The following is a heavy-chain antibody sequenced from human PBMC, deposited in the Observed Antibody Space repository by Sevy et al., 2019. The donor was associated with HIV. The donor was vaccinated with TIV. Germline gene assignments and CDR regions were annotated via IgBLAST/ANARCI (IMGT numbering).Heavy chain of an antibody. CDR1: GFTFSSYG. J-gene: IGHJ6*02. V-gene: IGHV3-30*18. Sequence: GGSLRLSCAASGFTFSSYGMHWVRQAPGKGLEWVAVISYDGSNKYYADSVKGRFTISRDNSKNTLYLQMNSLRAKDTAVYYCTKDRARLRTGQTRGYYYYGMDVWGQGTTVTVSS. D-gene: IGHD1-1*01. CDR3: TKDRARLRTGQTRGYYYYGMDV. CDR2: ISYDGSNK.